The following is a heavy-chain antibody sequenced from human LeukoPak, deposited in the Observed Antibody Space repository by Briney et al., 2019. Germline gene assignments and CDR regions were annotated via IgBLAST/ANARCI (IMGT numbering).Heavy chain of an antibody. V-gene: IGHV3-7*01. CDR1: GFTFRTYW. D-gene: IGHD3-10*01. Sequence: GGSLRLSCEGSGFTFRTYWMSWVRQAPGKGLEWVANIKQDESEKYYVDSVKGRFTISRDNAKNSLYLQMNSLRAEDTAVYYCARNPGRKFDYWGQGTLVTVSS. CDR2: IKQDESEK. J-gene: IGHJ4*02. CDR3: ARNPGRKFDY.